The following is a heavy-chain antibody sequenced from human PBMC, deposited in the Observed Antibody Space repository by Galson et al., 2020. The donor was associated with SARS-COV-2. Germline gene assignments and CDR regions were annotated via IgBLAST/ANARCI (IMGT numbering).Heavy chain of an antibody. CDR1: GFSFSNSP. D-gene: IGHD3-22*01. CDR3: ARFHCFDCSGSRPHNWFHP. CDR2: ISSDGSRN. J-gene: IGHJ5*02. Sequence: GGSLRLSCAASGFSFSNSPMHWVRQAPGKGLEWAAVISSDGSRNHYADSVKGRFTISRDNSKNTLYLQLSSLRAEDTAVYYCARFHCFDCSGSRPHNWFHPWGQGTLVTVSS. V-gene: IGHV3-30*04.